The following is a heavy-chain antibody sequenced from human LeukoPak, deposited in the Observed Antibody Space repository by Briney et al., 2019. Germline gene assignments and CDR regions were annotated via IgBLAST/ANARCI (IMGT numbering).Heavy chain of an antibody. D-gene: IGHD6-13*01. Sequence: SETLSLTCTVSGGSISSGGYYWSWIRQPPGKGLEWIGEINHSGSTNYNPSLKSRVTISVDTSKSQFSLKLSSVTAADTAVYYCARRRSYSSSYFQHWGQGTLVTVSS. CDR2: INHSGST. V-gene: IGHV4-39*01. CDR3: ARRRSYSSSYFQH. J-gene: IGHJ1*01. CDR1: GGSISSGGYY.